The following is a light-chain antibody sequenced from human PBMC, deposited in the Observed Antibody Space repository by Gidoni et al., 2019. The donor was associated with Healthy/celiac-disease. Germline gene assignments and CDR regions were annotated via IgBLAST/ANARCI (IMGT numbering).Light chain of an antibody. Sequence: DIVMTQSPDSLAVSLGERATINCKSSQSVLYSSNNKSYLAWYQQKPGQPPKLLIYWASTRESGVPDRFSGSGSGTDFTLTISSLQAEDVAVYYCQQYYSTPLTFXGXTKVEIK. V-gene: IGKV4-1*01. CDR3: QQYYSTPLT. CDR2: WAS. J-gene: IGKJ4*01. CDR1: QSVLYSSNNKSY.